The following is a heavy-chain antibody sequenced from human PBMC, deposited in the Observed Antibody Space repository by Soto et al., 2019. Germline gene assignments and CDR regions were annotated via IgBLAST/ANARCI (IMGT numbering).Heavy chain of an antibody. Sequence: SETLSLTSTVSGGSISSSSYYWGWIRQPPGKGLEWIGSIYYSGSTYYNPSLKSRVTISVDTSKNQFSLKLSSVTAADTAVYYCARSQSAGVDTAMGGEFDYWGQGTLVTVSS. CDR3: ARSQSAGVDTAMGGEFDY. CDR1: GGSISSSSYY. V-gene: IGHV4-39*01. J-gene: IGHJ4*02. D-gene: IGHD5-18*01. CDR2: IYYSGST.